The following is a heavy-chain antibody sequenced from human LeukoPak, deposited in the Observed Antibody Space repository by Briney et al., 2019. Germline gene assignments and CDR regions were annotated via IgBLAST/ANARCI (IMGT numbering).Heavy chain of an antibody. V-gene: IGHV4-59*01. CDR1: GGAISSYY. J-gene: IGHJ4*02. CDR2: IFYSASS. CDR3: ARSPEPYYFDY. Sequence: SETLSLTCTVPGGAISSYYWSWIRQPPGKGLEWIGSIFYSASSHYNPSPTNRVTTSVATSKNEFSLKLSSVTAAHTAVYNTARSPEPYYFDYWGQGTLVTVSS. D-gene: IGHD1-14*01.